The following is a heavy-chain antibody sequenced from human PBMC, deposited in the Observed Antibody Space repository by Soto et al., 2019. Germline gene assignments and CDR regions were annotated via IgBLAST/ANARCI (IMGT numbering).Heavy chain of an antibody. CDR2: IYYSGST. CDR3: ARWLGYGPHFDY. V-gene: IGHV4-30-4*01. Sequence: QVQLQESGPGLVKPSQTLSLTCTVSGGSISSSDYYWSWIRQPPGKGLEWIGYIYYSGSTYYNPSFKSRVTISVDTSKNQFSLKLSSVTAAATAVYYCARWLGYGPHFDYWGQGTLVTVSS. J-gene: IGHJ4*02. D-gene: IGHD5-12*01. CDR1: GGSISSSDYY.